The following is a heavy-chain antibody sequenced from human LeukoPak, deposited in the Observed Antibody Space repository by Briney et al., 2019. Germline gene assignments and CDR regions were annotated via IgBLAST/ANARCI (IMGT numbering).Heavy chain of an antibody. CDR3: TTTGGYCSGGSCYAMVDY. Sequence: PGGSLRLSCAASGFTFSGSAMHWVRQASGKGLEWVGRIRSKANSYATAYAASVKGRFAISRDDSKNTAYLQMNSLKTEDTAVYYCTTTGGYCSGGSCYAMVDYRGQGTLVTVSS. CDR1: GFTFSGSA. CDR2: IRSKANSYAT. J-gene: IGHJ4*02. D-gene: IGHD2-15*01. V-gene: IGHV3-73*01.